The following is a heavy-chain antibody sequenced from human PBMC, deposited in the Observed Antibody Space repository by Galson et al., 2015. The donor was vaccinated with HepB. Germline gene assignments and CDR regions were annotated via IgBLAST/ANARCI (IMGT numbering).Heavy chain of an antibody. V-gene: IGHV6-1*01. CDR2: TYYRSKWYK. CDR3: ARENYYDSSGYPQYYYGMDV. CDR1: GDSVSSNSAA. D-gene: IGHD3-22*01. Sequence: CAISGDSVSSNSAAWNWIRQSPSRGLEWLGRTYYRSKWYKDYAVSVKSRITINPDTSKNQFSLQLNSATPEDTAVYYCARENYYDSSGYPQYYYGMDVWGQGTTVTVSS. J-gene: IGHJ6*02.